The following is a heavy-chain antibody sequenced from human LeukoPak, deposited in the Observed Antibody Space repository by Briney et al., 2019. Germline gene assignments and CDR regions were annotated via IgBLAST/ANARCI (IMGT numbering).Heavy chain of an antibody. CDR1: GYTFTSYG. CDR3: ARGGHWVYNYYYGTDV. J-gene: IGHJ6*02. V-gene: IGHV1-18*01. Sequence: ASVKVSCKASGYTFTSYGISWVRQAPGQGLEWMGWISAYNGNTNYAQKLQGRVTMTTDTSTSTAYVELRSLRSDDTAVYYCARGGHWVYNYYYGTDVWGQGTTVTVSS. CDR2: ISAYNGNT. D-gene: IGHD7-27*01.